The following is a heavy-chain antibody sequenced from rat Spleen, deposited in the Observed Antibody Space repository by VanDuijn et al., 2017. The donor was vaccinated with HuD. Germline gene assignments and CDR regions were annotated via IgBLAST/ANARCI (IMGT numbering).Heavy chain of an antibody. CDR3: ARHLREASGVMDV. Sequence: QVQLKESGPGLVQPSQTLSLTCTVSGFSLTTYHVSWFRQPPGKSLVWMGTIWAGGGTNYNSAVQSRLSISRDTSKSQIFLKMYSLQPEDTGTYYCARHLREASGVMDVWGQGASVTVSS. J-gene: IGHJ4*01. CDR1: GFSLTTYH. D-gene: IGHD4-3*01. V-gene: IGHV2-72*01. CDR2: IWAGGGT.